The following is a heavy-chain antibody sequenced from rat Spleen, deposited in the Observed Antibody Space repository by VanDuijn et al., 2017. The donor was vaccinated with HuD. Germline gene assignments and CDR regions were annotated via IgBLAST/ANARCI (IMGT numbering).Heavy chain of an antibody. CDR1: GFTFSNYG. Sequence: EVQLVESDGGLVQPGRPLKLSCAASGFTFSNYGMHWIRQAPTKGLEWVASISPSGGSTYYRDSVKGRFTISRDNAKSTLYLQMDSLRSEDTATYYCATENWDPYYWYFDFWGPGTMVTVSS. CDR3: ATENWDPYYWYFDF. J-gene: IGHJ1*01. V-gene: IGHV5-19*01. CDR2: ISPSGGST. D-gene: IGHD5-1*01.